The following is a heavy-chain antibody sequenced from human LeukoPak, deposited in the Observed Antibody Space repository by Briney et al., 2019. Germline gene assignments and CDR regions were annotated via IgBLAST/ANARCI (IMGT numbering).Heavy chain of an antibody. Sequence: GGSLRLSCAASGLTFSSYVMSWVRQVPGKGLEWVSGISGSGGVTYYAYSVKGRFTISRDNSKNTLYLQMNSLRAEDTAVYYCAKVYSGYDWYFDLWGRGTLVTVSS. J-gene: IGHJ2*01. CDR3: AKVYSGYDWYFDL. CDR2: ISGSGGVT. D-gene: IGHD5-12*01. CDR1: GLTFSSYV. V-gene: IGHV3-23*01.